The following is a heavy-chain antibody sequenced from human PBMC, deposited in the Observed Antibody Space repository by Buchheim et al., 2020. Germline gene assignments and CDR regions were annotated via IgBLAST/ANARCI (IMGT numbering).Heavy chain of an antibody. V-gene: IGHV3-23*01. CDR1: GFTFSSYA. CDR2: ISGSGGST. D-gene: IGHD2-15*01. Sequence: EVQLLESGGGLVQPGGSLRLSCAASGFTFSSYAMSWVRQAPGKGLEWVSAISGSGGSTYYADSVKGRFTISRDNSKHTLYLQMNSLRAEDTAVYYCGCSPPWAGYYYYYMDVWGKGTT. J-gene: IGHJ6*03. CDR3: GCSPPWAGYYYYYMDV.